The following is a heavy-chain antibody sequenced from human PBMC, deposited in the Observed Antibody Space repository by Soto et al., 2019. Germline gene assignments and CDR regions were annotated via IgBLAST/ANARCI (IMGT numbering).Heavy chain of an antibody. CDR2: IWYDGSNK. CDR1: GFTFSSYG. J-gene: IGHJ4*02. CDR3: ARDPDLDYGDQYYFDY. Sequence: GESLKISCAASGFTFSSYGMHWVRQAPGKGLEWVAVIWYDGSNKYYADSVKGRFTISRDNSKNTLYLQMNSLRAEDTAVYYCARDPDLDYGDQYYFDYWGQGTLVTVSS. V-gene: IGHV3-33*01. D-gene: IGHD4-17*01.